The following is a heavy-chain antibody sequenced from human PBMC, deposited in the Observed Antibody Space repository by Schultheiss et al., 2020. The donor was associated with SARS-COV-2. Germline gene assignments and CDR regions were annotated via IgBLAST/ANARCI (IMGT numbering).Heavy chain of an antibody. CDR1: GFTFSSYG. Sequence: GGSLRLSCAASGFTFSSYGMHWVRQAPGKGLVWVSRINSDGSSTSYADSVKGRFTISRDISKNTLSLQMNSLRADDTAVYYCSRGLLWFGVISHFEDWGQGTLVTVSS. V-gene: IGHV3-74*01. CDR3: SRGLLWFGVISHFED. CDR2: INSDGSST. J-gene: IGHJ4*02. D-gene: IGHD3-10*01.